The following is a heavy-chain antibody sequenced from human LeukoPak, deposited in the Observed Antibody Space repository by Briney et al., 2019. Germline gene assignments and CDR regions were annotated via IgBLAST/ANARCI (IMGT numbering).Heavy chain of an antibody. CDR1: GFTFSSYW. V-gene: IGHV3-74*01. CDR3: IAAAGPSAAAFDI. Sequence: AGGSLRLSCAASGFTFSSYWMHWVRQAPGKGLVWVSRINTDGSSTSYADSVKGRFTISRDNAKNSLYLQMNSLRAEDTAVYYCIAAAGPSAAAFDIWGQGTMVTVSS. J-gene: IGHJ3*02. CDR2: INTDGSST. D-gene: IGHD6-13*01.